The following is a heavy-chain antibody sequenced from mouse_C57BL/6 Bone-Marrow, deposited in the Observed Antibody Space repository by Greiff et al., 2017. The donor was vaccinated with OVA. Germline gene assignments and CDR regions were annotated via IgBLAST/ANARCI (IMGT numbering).Heavy chain of an antibody. CDR2: IDPENGNT. CDR1: GFNIKNTY. D-gene: IGHD1-1*01. J-gene: IGHJ4*01. V-gene: IGHV14-3*01. Sequence: VQLQQSVAELVRPGASVKLSCTASGFNIKNTYMHWVKQRPEQGLEWIGRIDPENGNTKYAPKFQGKATITADTSSNTAYLQLSSLTSEDTAIYYCALGTFYYGSRGDAMDYWGQGTSVTVSS. CDR3: ALGTFYYGSRGDAMDY.